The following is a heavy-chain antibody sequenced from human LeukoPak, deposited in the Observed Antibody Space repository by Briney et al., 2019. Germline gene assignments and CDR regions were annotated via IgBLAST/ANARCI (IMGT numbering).Heavy chain of an antibody. V-gene: IGHV3-9*01. D-gene: IGHD1-26*01. Sequence: GGSLRLSCAASGFTFDDYAMHWVRQAPGKGLGWVSGISWNSGSIGYADSVKGRFTISRDNAKNSLYLQMNSLRAEDTAVYYCARVVGYYYYYMDVWGKGTTVTVSS. CDR2: ISWNSGSI. CDR1: GFTFDDYA. CDR3: ARVVGYYYYYMDV. J-gene: IGHJ6*03.